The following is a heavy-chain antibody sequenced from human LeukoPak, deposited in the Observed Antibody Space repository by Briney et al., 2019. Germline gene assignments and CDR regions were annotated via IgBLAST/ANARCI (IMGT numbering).Heavy chain of an antibody. D-gene: IGHD5-24*01. CDR2: IIPIFRTT. V-gene: IGHV1-69*13. CDR1: GYSFADYY. CDR3: AGLPPPVAMTTGDASDI. J-gene: IGHJ3*02. Sequence: SVKVSCKASGYSFADYYMHWVRQAPGQGLEWMGGIIPIFRTTNFARKFQGRVTITADESTSTAYMELNSLTSEDTAVYYCAGLPPPVAMTTGDASDIWGQGTRVTVSS.